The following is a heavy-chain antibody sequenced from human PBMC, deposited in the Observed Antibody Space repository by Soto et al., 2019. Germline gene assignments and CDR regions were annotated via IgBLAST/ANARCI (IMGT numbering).Heavy chain of an antibody. D-gene: IGHD6-19*01. CDR1: GYSFSIYW. Sequence: PGESRTISCKFSGYSFSIYWIGWVRQMPGKGLELTGIIYPGDPEIRYSPSFQGQVTISADKSINTAYLQWNSLKASDSAMYYCASRLLPPSGWCYWGPRRRGTV. CDR2: IYPGDPEI. V-gene: IGHV5-51*01. CDR3: ASRLLPPSGWCY. J-gene: IGHJ4*02.